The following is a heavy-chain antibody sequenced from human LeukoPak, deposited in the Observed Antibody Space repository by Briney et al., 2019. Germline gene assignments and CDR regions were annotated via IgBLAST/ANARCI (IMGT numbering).Heavy chain of an antibody. J-gene: IGHJ5*02. CDR3: ARHFPHMDYSGWKQGWFDP. CDR1: GDSINSRSYY. CDR2: IYYSGIT. Sequence: KPSETLSLTCTVSGDSINSRSYYWGWIRQPPGKGPQWIGRIYYSGITYYNPSLKSRVTISVDTSETQFSLRLISVTAADTAVYYCARHFPHMDYSGWKQGWFDPWGQGTLVTVSS. D-gene: IGHD6-19*01. V-gene: IGHV4-39*01.